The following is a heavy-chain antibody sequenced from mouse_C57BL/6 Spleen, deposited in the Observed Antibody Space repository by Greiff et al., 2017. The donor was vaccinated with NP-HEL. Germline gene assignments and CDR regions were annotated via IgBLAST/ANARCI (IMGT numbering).Heavy chain of an antibody. D-gene: IGHD4-1*01. V-gene: IGHV5-4*01. CDR3: AREGLAGTRFAY. CDR2: ISDGGSYT. Sequence: VQLKESGGGLVKPGGSLKLSCAASGFTFSSYAMSWVRQTPEKRLEWVATISDGGSYTYYPDNVKGRFTISRDNAKNNLYLQMSHLKSEDTAMYYCAREGLAGTRFAYWGQGTLVTVSA. CDR1: GFTFSSYA. J-gene: IGHJ3*01.